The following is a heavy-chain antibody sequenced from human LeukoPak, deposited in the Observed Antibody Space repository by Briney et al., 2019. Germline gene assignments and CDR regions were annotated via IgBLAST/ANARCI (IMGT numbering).Heavy chain of an antibody. D-gene: IGHD6-19*01. V-gene: IGHV1-2*06. J-gene: IGHJ4*02. CDR1: GYTFTGYY. CDR3: ARDSIAGWRDY. CDR2: INPNSGGT. Sequence: ASVKVSCKASGYTFTGYYMHGVRQAPGQGLEWMGRINPNSGGTNYAQKFQGRVTMTRDTSISTAYMELSRLRSDDTAVYYCARDSIAGWRDYWGQGTLVTVSS.